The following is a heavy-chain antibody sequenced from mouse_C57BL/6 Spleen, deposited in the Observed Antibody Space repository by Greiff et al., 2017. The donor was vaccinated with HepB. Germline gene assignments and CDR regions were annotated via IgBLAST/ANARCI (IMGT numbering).Heavy chain of an antibody. CDR1: GFTFSSYA. V-gene: IGHV5-4*01. Sequence: EVQVVESGGGLVKPGGSLKLSCAASGFTFSSYAMSWVRQTPEKRLEWVATISDGGSYTYYPDNVKGRFTISRDNAKNNLYLQMSHLKSEDTAMYDCARDEARGSYFDYWGQGTTLTVSS. D-gene: IGHD3-1*01. CDR2: ISDGGSYT. J-gene: IGHJ2*01. CDR3: ARDEARGSYFDY.